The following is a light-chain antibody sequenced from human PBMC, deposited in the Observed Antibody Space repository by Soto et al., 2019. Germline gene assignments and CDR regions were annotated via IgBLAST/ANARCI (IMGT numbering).Light chain of an antibody. CDR3: QDYGTSHPWT. J-gene: IGKJ1*01. CDR2: GGS. Sequence: EVVLTQSPGALSLSPGEGVTLSCRASQNIRGNELAWYRQKRGQAPRLLMYGGSTRADGTPDRFSGRGTGNNFYLTISSLEPEDSAVYYCQDYGTSHPWTFGQGTKLEIK. V-gene: IGKV3-20*01. CDR1: QNIRGNE.